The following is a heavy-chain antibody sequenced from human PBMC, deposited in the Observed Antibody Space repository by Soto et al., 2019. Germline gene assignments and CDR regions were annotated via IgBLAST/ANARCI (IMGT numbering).Heavy chain of an antibody. V-gene: IGHV4-34*01. CDR1: VGSCSGYY. Sequence: SETLSLTGAVYVGSCSGYYWSWIRQPPGKGLEWIGEINHSGSTNYNPSLKSRVTISVDTSKNQFSLKLSSVTAADTAVYYCARARKGYYDSSGYYGYWGQGTLVTVSS. CDR2: INHSGST. J-gene: IGHJ4*02. CDR3: ARARKGYYDSSGYYGY. D-gene: IGHD3-22*01.